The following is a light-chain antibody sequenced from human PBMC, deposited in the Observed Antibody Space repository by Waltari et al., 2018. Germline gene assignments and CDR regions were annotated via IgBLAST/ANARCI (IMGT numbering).Light chain of an antibody. CDR2: EDS. CDR1: SSHIGTIY. CDR3: GTWDSSLSGAV. J-gene: IGLJ7*01. V-gene: IGLV1-51*02. Sequence: QSVLTQPPSVSAAPGQRVTISCSGGSSHIGTIYVSWYRQFPGTAPKLLIYEDSERPSGIPGRFSGSKSGTSATLDITGLQAGDEADYYCGTWDSSLSGAVFGGGTHLTVL.